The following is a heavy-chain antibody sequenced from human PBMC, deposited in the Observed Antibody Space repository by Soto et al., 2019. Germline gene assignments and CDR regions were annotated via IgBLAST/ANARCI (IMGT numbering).Heavy chain of an antibody. J-gene: IGHJ6*02. CDR2: ISPYNGNP. CDR1: DYTFDSYG. CDR3: ARNPSTSWPPLYGMDV. Sequence: QGHLVQSGAEVKKPGASVKVSCKASDYTFDSYGINWVRQAPGQGLKWMGWISPYNGNPKYAQKFQGRVTMTTDTSTTTAYMELRSLRSDDTAVYYCARNPSTSWPPLYGMDVWGQGTTVTVSS. V-gene: IGHV1-18*01.